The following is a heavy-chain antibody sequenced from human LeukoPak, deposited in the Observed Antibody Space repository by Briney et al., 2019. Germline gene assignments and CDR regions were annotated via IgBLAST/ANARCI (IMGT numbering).Heavy chain of an antibody. J-gene: IGHJ4*02. CDR1: TFTFSNYA. CDR3: ATVGFSPVDY. D-gene: IGHD2/OR15-2a*01. Sequence: GGSLRLTCITSTFTFSNYAMNWVRQDPGKGLEWGSGISSSGGNKYYADSVKGRFTISRENSKNTLYQQMNSLRAEDTAVYYCATVGFSPVDYWGQGTLVTVSS. CDR2: ISSSGGNK. V-gene: IGHV3-23*01.